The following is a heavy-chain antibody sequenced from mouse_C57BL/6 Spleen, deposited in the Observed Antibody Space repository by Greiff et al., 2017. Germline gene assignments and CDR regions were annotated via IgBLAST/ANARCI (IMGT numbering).Heavy chain of an antibody. CDR1: GYTFTNYW. Sequence: QVQLVESGAELVRPGTSVKMSCKASGYTFTNYWIGWAKQRPGHGLEWIGDIYPGGGYTNYNEKFKGKATLTADKSSSTAYMQFSSLTSEDSALYYCARMGDADYFDDWGQGTTLTVAS. CDR2: IYPGGGYT. J-gene: IGHJ2*01. CDR3: ARMGDADYFDD. D-gene: IGHD4-1*01. V-gene: IGHV1-63*01.